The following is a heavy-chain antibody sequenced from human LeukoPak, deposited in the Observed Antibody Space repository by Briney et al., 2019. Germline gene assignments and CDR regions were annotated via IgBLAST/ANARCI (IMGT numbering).Heavy chain of an antibody. Sequence: PGRSLRLSCAASGFTFSSYGMHWVRQAPGKGLEWVAVISYDGSNKYYADSVKGRFTISRYNSKNTLYLQMNSLRSEDTAVYYCARGGIQLWLDAFDIWGQGTMVTVSS. D-gene: IGHD5-18*01. CDR2: ISYDGSNK. J-gene: IGHJ3*02. CDR3: ARGGIQLWLDAFDI. V-gene: IGHV3-30*03. CDR1: GFTFSSYG.